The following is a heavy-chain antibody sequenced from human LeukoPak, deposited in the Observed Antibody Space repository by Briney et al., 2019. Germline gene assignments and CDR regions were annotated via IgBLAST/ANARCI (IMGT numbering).Heavy chain of an antibody. CDR3: ARDIPAAMQIGHWFDP. J-gene: IGHJ5*02. V-gene: IGHV4-4*07. D-gene: IGHD2-2*01. Sequence: SETLSLTCTVSGGSISSYYWSWIRQPAGEGLEWIGRIYTSGSTNYNPSLKSRVTMSVDTSKNQFSLKLSSVTAADTAVYYCARDIPAAMQIGHWFDPWGQGTLVTVSS. CDR2: IYTSGST. CDR1: GGSISSYY.